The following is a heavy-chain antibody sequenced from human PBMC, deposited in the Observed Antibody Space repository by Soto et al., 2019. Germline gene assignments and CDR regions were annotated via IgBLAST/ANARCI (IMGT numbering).Heavy chain of an antibody. Sequence: GGSLILSCAASGFTFSSYAMHWVRQAPGKGLEWVAVISYDGSNKYYADSVKGRFTISRDNSKNTLYLQMNSLRAEDTAVYYCARDRDLYCSGGSCYSYNWFDPWGQGTLVTVSS. J-gene: IGHJ5*02. CDR3: ARDRDLYCSGGSCYSYNWFDP. CDR2: ISYDGSNK. D-gene: IGHD2-15*01. V-gene: IGHV3-30-3*01. CDR1: GFTFSSYA.